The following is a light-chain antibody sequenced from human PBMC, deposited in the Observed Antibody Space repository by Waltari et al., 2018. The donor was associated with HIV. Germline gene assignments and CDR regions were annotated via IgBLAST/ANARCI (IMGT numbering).Light chain of an antibody. CDR1: KSFLYNSNNKNY. J-gene: IGKJ1*01. V-gene: IGKV4-1*01. CDR3: QQYNNWPQT. CDR2: WES. Sequence: DIVITQSPDSLAVSLGDRATINSQSIKSFLYNSNNKNYLAWYQQKTGQPHKRLIYWESTREAGVPDRFSGSGSGTEFTLTISSLKSEDFTIYYCQQYNNWPQTFGQGTKVESK.